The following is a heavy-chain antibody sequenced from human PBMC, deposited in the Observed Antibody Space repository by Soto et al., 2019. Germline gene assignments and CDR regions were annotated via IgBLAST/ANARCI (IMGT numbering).Heavy chain of an antibody. CDR1: GGSISSYY. J-gene: IGHJ6*02. V-gene: IGHV4-4*07. D-gene: IGHD3-22*01. CDR2: IYTSGST. Sequence: PSETLSLTCTVSGGSISSYYWSWIRQPAGKGLEWIGRIYTSGSTNYNPSLKSRVTMSVDTSKNQFSLKLSSVTAADTAVYYCARDSNYYDSSGYYPGDYYYYGMDVWGQGTTVTVS. CDR3: ARDSNYYDSSGYYPGDYYYYGMDV.